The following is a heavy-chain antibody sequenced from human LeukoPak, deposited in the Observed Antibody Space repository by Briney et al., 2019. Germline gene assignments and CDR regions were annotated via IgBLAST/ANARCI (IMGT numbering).Heavy chain of an antibody. CDR1: GGSISSYY. CDR3: ARGYYDSSGYYSLFDY. D-gene: IGHD3-22*01. V-gene: IGHV4-59*01. CDR2: IYYSGST. Sequence: SETLSLTCTVSGGSISSYYWSWIRQPPGKGLEWIGYIYYSGSTNHNPSLKSRVTISVDTSKHQFPLKLSSVTPADTAVYYSARGYYDSSGYYSLFDYWGQGTLVTVSS. J-gene: IGHJ4*02.